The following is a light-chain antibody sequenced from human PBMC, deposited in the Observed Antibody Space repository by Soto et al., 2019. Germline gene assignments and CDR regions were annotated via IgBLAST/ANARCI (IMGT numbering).Light chain of an antibody. CDR1: QDIDNN. V-gene: IGKV1-33*01. CDR2: DAS. Sequence: DIQMTPSPSSLSASVGDRVTITCQASQDIDNNLNWYQQRSGKAPKVLIYDASNLKAGVPSRFSGSGSGTDFTFTISSLQPEDIATYYCQQYDDFPYTFGQGTKLEI. CDR3: QQYDDFPYT. J-gene: IGKJ2*01.